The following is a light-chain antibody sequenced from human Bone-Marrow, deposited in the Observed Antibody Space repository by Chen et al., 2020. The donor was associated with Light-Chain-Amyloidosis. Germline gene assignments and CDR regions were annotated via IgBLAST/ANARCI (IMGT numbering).Light chain of an antibody. J-gene: IGLJ3*02. CDR2: RNN. Sequence: QSVLTQPPSASGTPGQRVTISCSGSSSNIGSNYVYWYQQLPGTAPKLLIYRNNQRPSGVPARFSGSKSGTSASLAISGLRSGDEADYYCAAWDDSLSGWVFGGGTKLTVL. V-gene: IGLV1-47*01. CDR3: AAWDDSLSGWV. CDR1: SSNIGSNY.